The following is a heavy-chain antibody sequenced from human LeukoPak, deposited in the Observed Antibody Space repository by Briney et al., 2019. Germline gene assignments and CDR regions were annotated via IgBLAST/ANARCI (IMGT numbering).Heavy chain of an antibody. CDR3: VRDDSRYGGSPGY. J-gene: IGHJ4*02. D-gene: IGHD1-26*01. CDR1: GFTVSMHW. Sequence: GGSLRLSCAASGFTVSMHWMSWVRQAPGKGLEWVDNTKEDGSEKYYVDSVTGRFTISRDNAKNSLYLQMNSLRAEDTAVYYCVRDDSRYGGSPGYWGQGTLVIV. V-gene: IGHV3-7*01. CDR2: TKEDGSEK.